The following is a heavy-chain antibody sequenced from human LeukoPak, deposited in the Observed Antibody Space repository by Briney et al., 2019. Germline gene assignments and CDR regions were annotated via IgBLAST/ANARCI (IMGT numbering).Heavy chain of an antibody. CDR1: GYTFSNYA. V-gene: IGHV1-69*05. J-gene: IGHJ6*03. Sequence: ASVKVSCKASGYTFSNYAIYWVRQAPGQGLEWMGGIIPILRTPSYAEKFQGRVTITTDESTSTAHMELSGLRSEDTAVYYCTRGSDSYYYYSMDVWGRGTTVIVSS. CDR3: TRGSDSYYYYSMDV. CDR2: IIPILRTP.